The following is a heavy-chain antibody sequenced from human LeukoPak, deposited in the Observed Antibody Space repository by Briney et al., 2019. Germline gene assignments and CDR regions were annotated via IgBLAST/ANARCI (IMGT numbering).Heavy chain of an antibody. J-gene: IGHJ4*02. CDR1: GFTFSSYA. Sequence: PGRSLGLSCAASGFTFSSYAMHWVRQAPGKGLEWVAVISYDGSNKYYADSVKGRFTISRDNSKNTLYLQMNSLRAEDTAVYYCAREAIQDVEVFDYWGQGTLVTVSS. CDR3: AREAIQDVEVFDY. V-gene: IGHV3-30-3*01. D-gene: IGHD2-21*01. CDR2: ISYDGSNK.